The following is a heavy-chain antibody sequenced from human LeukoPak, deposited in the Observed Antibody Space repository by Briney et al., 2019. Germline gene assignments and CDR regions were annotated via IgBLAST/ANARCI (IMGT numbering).Heavy chain of an antibody. CDR1: GLTVSSYG. V-gene: IGHV3-23*01. J-gene: IGHJ4*02. CDR3: AKYTSGTSYRGLDQ. Sequence: GSLRLSCGASGLTVSSYGMSWVRQAPGKGLEWVSTIIGSAVNTYYADSVKGRFTISRDDSKNTVYLQMNSLRAEDTAVYSCAKYTSGTSYRGLDQWGQGTLVTVSS. CDR2: IIGSAVNT. D-gene: IGHD3-10*01.